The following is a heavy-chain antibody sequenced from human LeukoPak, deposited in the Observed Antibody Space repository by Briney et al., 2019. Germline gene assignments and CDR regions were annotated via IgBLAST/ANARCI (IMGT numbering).Heavy chain of an antibody. CDR2: ISYDGSNK. D-gene: IGHD5-12*01. V-gene: IGHV3-30*03. CDR3: AISGYLPNAYALDI. CDR1: GFTFSSYG. Sequence: GGSLRLSCAASGFTFSSYGMHWVRQAPGKGLEWVAVISYDGSNKYYADSVKGRFTISRDNSKNTLYLQMNSLRAEDTAVYYCAISGYLPNAYALDIWGQGTMVTISS. J-gene: IGHJ3*02.